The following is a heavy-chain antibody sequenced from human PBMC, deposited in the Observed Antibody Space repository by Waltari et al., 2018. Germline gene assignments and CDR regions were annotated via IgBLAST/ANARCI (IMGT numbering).Heavy chain of an antibody. CDR3: AREVVPPARVVVNWFDP. CDR2: INTNTRNP. CDR1: GYSFTNYA. Sequence: QLQLVQSWSELKKPGASVKVSSKASGYSFTNYAIIWLRQAPGQGLELMGWINTNTRNPVYVQGFTGRFVFSLDTSVNTAYLQINSLKAEDTAVYFCAREVVPPARVVVNWFDPWGQGTLVTVSS. D-gene: IGHD2-2*01. V-gene: IGHV7-4-1*02. J-gene: IGHJ5*02.